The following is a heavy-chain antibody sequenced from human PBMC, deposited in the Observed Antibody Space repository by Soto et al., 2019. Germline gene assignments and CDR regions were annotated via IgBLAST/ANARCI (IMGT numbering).Heavy chain of an antibody. CDR1: GFTFSSYS. CDR2: ISSSSSYI. J-gene: IGHJ3*02. V-gene: IGHV3-21*01. CDR3: ARALDSDIVLMVYAMCAFDI. D-gene: IGHD2-8*01. Sequence: GGSLRLSCAASGFTFSSYSMNWVRQAPGKGLEWVSSISSSSSYIYYADSVKGRFTISRDNAKNSLYLQMNSLRAEDTAVYYCARALDSDIVLMVYAMCAFDIWGQGTMVTVSS.